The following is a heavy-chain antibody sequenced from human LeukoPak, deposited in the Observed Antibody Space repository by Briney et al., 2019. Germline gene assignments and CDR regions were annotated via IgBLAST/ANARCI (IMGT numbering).Heavy chain of an antibody. Sequence: GGSLRLSCAASGFTFSSYSMNWVRQAPGKGLEWVAVISYDGSNKYYADSVKGRFTISRDNSKNTLYLQMNSLRAEDTAVYYCARDHIDADHYDSSGYPDYWGQGTLVTVSS. CDR2: ISYDGSNK. CDR3: ARDHIDADHYDSSGYPDY. D-gene: IGHD3-22*01. CDR1: GFTFSSYS. J-gene: IGHJ4*02. V-gene: IGHV3-30*03.